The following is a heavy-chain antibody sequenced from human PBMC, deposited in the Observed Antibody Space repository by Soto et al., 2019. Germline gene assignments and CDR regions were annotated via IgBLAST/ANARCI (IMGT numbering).Heavy chain of an antibody. V-gene: IGHV4-59*01. CDR2: LYYSGST. J-gene: IGHJ6*03. CDR1: GGSIISDY. Sequence: SETLSLTCTVSGGSIISDYWSWILQPPGKGLEWIGYLYYSGSTTYNPSLKSRITISVDTSKNQFSLKLSSVTAADTAVYYCARVGCSGGTFYPVASSYYIDVSVQGTTVTRLL. D-gene: IGHD2-15*01. CDR3: ARVGCSGGTFYPVASSYYIDV.